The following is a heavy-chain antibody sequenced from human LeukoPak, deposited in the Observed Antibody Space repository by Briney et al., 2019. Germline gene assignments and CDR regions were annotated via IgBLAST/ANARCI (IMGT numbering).Heavy chain of an antibody. D-gene: IGHD6-19*01. CDR1: GFTFSTYA. CDR3: AKWRGPSGWFGDSFDI. Sequence: GGSLRLSCAASGFTFSTYAMSWIRQAPGKGLEWVSAISGSGHNTYYADSVKGRFIHSRDNSKNTVSLQMNSLRAEDTAVYYCAKWRGPSGWFGDSFDIWGQGTMVTVSS. CDR2: ISGSGHNT. J-gene: IGHJ3*02. V-gene: IGHV3-23*01.